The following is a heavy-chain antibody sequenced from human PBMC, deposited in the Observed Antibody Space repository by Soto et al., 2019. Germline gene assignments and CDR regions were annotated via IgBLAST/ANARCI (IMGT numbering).Heavy chain of an antibody. CDR3: ARGGVPAAMSY. Sequence: GGSLRLSCAASGFTFSSFWMHWVRQAPGEGLVWVSRINSDGSNTNYAESVKGRFTISRDNAENTLYLQMNSLRAEDTAVYYCARGGVPAAMSYWGQGTLVTVSS. D-gene: IGHD2-2*01. CDR1: GFTFSSFW. J-gene: IGHJ4*02. V-gene: IGHV3-74*01. CDR2: INSDGSNT.